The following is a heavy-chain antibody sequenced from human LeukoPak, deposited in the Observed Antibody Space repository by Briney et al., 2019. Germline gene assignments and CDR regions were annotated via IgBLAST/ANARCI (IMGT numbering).Heavy chain of an antibody. CDR3: ARDSESSGQY. CDR2: ISSSSSYI. CDR1: GFTFSSYS. V-gene: IGHV3-21*01. Sequence: GGSLRLSCAAPGFTFSSYSMNRVRQAPGKGLEWVSSISSSSSYIYYADSVKGRFTISRDNAKNSLYLQMNSLRAEDTAVYYCARDSESSGQYWGQGTLVTVSS. J-gene: IGHJ4*02. D-gene: IGHD3-22*01.